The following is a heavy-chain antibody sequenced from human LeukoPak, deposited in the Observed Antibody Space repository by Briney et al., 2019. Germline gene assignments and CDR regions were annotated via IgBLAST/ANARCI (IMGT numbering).Heavy chain of an antibody. CDR1: GFTFSSYG. Sequence: PGGSLRLSCAASGFTFSSYGMSWVRQAPGKGLEWVSYISRSGSTIYYADSVKGRFTISRDNAKNSLYLQMNSLRAEDTAVYYCARHSSGWYYGYWGQGTLVTVSS. V-gene: IGHV3-48*04. J-gene: IGHJ4*02. CDR3: ARHSSGWYYGY. D-gene: IGHD6-19*01. CDR2: ISRSGSTI.